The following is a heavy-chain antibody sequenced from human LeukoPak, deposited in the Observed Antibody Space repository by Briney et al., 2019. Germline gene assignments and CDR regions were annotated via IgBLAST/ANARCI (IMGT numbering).Heavy chain of an antibody. V-gene: IGHV1-46*01. CDR2: INPSGGST. CDR1: GYTFTGYY. CDR3: ARGGVGATTYVWFDP. Sequence: GASVKVSCKASGYTFTGYYIHWVRQAPGQGLECMGIINPSGGSTSYAQKFQGRVTITRDMSTSTVYMELSSLRSEDTAVYYCARGGVGATTYVWFDPWGQGTLVTVSS. J-gene: IGHJ5*02. D-gene: IGHD1-26*01.